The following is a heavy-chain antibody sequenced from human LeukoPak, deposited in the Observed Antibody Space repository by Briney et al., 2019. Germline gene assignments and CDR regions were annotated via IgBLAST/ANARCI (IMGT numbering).Heavy chain of an antibody. CDR3: ASFYPRYSYGRPAFDI. CDR1: GFTFSSYS. Sequence: GGSLRLSCAASGFTFSSYSMNWVRQAPGKGLEWVSYISSSSTIYYADSVKGRFTISRDNAKNSLYLQVNSLRAEDTAVYYCASFYPRYSYGRPAFDIWGQGTMVTVSS. J-gene: IGHJ3*02. V-gene: IGHV3-48*01. CDR2: ISSSSTI. D-gene: IGHD5-18*01.